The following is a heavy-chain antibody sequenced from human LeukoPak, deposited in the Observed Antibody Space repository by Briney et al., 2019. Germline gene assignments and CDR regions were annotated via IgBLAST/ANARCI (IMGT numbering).Heavy chain of an antibody. CDR3: AREVGYCSSTSCSIGGYYFDY. CDR2: TYYRSKWYN. V-gene: IGHV6-1*01. Sequence: SQTLSLTCAISGDSVSSNSAAWNWIRQSPSRGLEWLGRTYYRSKWYNDYAVSVKSRITINPDTSKNQFSLQLNSVTPEDTAVYYCAREVGYCSSTSCSIGGYYFDYWGQGTLVTVSS. D-gene: IGHD2-2*01. CDR1: GDSVSSNSAA. J-gene: IGHJ4*02.